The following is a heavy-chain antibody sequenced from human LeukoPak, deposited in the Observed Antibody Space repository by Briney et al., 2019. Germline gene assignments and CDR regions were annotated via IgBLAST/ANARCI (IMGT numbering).Heavy chain of an antibody. CDR3: AKARFNGWYYFHC. D-gene: IGHD6-19*01. Sequence: PGGSLRLSCAASGFTFSSYAMSWVRQAPGKGLEWGSAISGSGGSTYYAYSVKGRFTISRDNPKTTLYLQMNSLRAEDTAVYYCAKARFNGWYYFHCWRQGTMVTVSS. CDR1: GFTFSSYA. V-gene: IGHV3-23*01. CDR2: ISGSGGST. J-gene: IGHJ4*02.